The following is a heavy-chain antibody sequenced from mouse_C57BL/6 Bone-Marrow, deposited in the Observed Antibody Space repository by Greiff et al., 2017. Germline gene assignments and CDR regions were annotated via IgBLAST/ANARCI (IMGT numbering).Heavy chain of an antibody. J-gene: IGHJ4*01. Sequence: EVQLQQSGPELVKPGASVKIPCKASGYTFTDYNMDWVKQSHGKSLEWIGDINPNNGGTIYNQKFKGKATLTVDKSSSTAYMERRSLTSEDTAVYYCARGYSNPYAMDYWGQGTSVTVSS. CDR3: ARGYSNPYAMDY. CDR2: INPNNGGT. V-gene: IGHV1-18*01. D-gene: IGHD2-5*01. CDR1: GYTFTDYN.